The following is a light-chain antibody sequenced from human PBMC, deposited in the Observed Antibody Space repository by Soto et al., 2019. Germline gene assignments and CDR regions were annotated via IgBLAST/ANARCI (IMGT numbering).Light chain of an antibody. J-gene: IGKJ1*01. Sequence: DIHRTKSPSTLSASVGDRVTITCRASQSISVWLAWYQQKAGKAPKLLIYEASKLQSGVPSRFSGAGSGAEFTLTINCLQSEDFATYFCLQHKSYPWTFGQGTKVDI. V-gene: IGKV1-5*01. CDR1: QSISVW. CDR2: EAS. CDR3: LQHKSYPWT.